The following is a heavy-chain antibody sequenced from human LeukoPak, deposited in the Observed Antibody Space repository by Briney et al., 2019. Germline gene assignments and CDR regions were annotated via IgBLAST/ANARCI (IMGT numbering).Heavy chain of an antibody. CDR2: ISYDGSNK. CDR1: GFTFSSYG. Sequence: GGSLRLSCAASGFTFSSYGMHWVRQAPGKGLEWVAVISYDGSNKYYADSVKGRFTISRDNSKNTLYLQMNSLRAEDTAVYYCAKECSSSWYPYYYYYMDVWGKGTTVTVSS. V-gene: IGHV3-30*18. CDR3: AKECSSSWYPYYYYYMDV. D-gene: IGHD6-13*01. J-gene: IGHJ6*03.